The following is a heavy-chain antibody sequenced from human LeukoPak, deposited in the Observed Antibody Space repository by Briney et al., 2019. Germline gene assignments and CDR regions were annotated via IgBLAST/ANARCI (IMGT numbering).Heavy chain of an antibody. V-gene: IGHV5-51*01. D-gene: IGHD5-18*01. Sequence: GESLKISCKGSGFSFTNYWIGWVRQMPGKGLEGMGIIYPGDSDTRYSPSFQGQVTISVDKYISTAYLQWSSLKASDTAMYYCARSWVSGYGTVLDYWGQGTLVSVSS. J-gene: IGHJ4*02. CDR3: ARSWVSGYGTVLDY. CDR2: IYPGDSDT. CDR1: GFSFTNYW.